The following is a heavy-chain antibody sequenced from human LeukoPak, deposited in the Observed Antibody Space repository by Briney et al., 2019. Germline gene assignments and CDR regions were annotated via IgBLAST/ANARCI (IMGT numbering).Heavy chain of an antibody. V-gene: IGHV4-4*02. D-gene: IGHD6-19*01. CDR3: AAAAVAVDY. CDR1: GINFSNFW. Sequence: GSLRLSFAASGINFSNFWMHLVRQPPGKGLEWIGEIYHSGSTNYSPSLKSRITISVDESKNHFSLKLTSVTAADTAIYYCAAAAVAVDYWGQGTLVTVSS. J-gene: IGHJ4*02. CDR2: IYHSGST.